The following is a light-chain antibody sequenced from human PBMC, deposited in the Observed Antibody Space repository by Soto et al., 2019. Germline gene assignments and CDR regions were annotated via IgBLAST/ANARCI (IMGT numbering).Light chain of an antibody. CDR3: VSSAANNRSV. CDR1: SSDVGGYDY. V-gene: IGLV2-8*01. CDR2: EVT. Sequence: QSVLTQPPSASGSPGQSVTISCTGTSSDVGGYDYVSWYQQHPGKAPKLIIYEVTKRPSGVPDRFSGSKSGNTASLIVSWIQAEDETDLFCVSSAANNRSVFGTWTKVTVL. J-gene: IGLJ1*01.